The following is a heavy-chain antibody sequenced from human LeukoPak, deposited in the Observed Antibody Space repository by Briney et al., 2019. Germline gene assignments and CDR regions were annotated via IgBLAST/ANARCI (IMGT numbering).Heavy chain of an antibody. Sequence: GGSLRLSCAASEFSVGSNYMSWVRQAPGKGLEWVSVIYSGGSTYYADSVKGRFTISRDNSKNTLYLQMNSLRAEDTAVYYCARISTSCFDYWGQGTLVTVSS. V-gene: IGHV3-66*01. CDR2: IYSGGST. D-gene: IGHD2-2*01. CDR3: ARISTSCFDY. CDR1: EFSVGSNY. J-gene: IGHJ4*02.